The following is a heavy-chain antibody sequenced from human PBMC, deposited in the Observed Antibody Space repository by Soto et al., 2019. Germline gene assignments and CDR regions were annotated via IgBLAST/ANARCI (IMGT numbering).Heavy chain of an antibody. J-gene: IGHJ6*02. Sequence: PGGSLRLSCAASGFTFSSYAMHWVRQAPGKGLEWVAAISYDGSNKYYADSVKGRFTISRDNSKNTLYLQMNSLRAEDTAVYYCARTYGSGSYYSYGMDVWGQGTTVTVSS. D-gene: IGHD3-10*01. CDR3: ARTYGSGSYYSYGMDV. V-gene: IGHV3-30-3*01. CDR2: ISYDGSNK. CDR1: GFTFSSYA.